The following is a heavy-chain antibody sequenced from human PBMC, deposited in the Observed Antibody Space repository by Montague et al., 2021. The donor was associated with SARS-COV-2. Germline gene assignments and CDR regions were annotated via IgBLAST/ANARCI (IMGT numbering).Heavy chain of an antibody. CDR1: GASISSRSYY. CDR3: ATLPPSITIFGVVQGYYFDD. Sequence: TLSLTCTVSGASISSRSYYWGWIRQPPGKGLEWIGFKYYSGSTYYNPTLKSRVTISVDTSKNQFSLKLSSVTAADTAVYYCATLPPSITIFGVVQGYYFDDWGQGTLVTVSS. J-gene: IGHJ4*02. V-gene: IGHV4-39*01. D-gene: IGHD3-3*01. CDR2: KYYSGST.